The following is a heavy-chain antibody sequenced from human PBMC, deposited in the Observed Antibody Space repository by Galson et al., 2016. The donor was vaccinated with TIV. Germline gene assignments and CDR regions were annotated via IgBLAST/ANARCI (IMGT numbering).Heavy chain of an antibody. D-gene: IGHD6-13*01. V-gene: IGHV3-7*03. CDR1: GFTFSGSW. CDR2: IKQDGSEK. J-gene: IGHJ4*02. CDR3: AKADGSGSSWRFDY. Sequence: SLRLSCAASGFTFSGSWMSWVRQAPGKGLEWVASIKQDGSEKYYVDSVKGRFTISRDNSKNTLYLQMNSLRAEGTDLYYCAKADGSGSSWRFDYWGQGTPVTVSS.